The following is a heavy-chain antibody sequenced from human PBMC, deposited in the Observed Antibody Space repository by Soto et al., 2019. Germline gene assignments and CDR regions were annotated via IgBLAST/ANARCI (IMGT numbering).Heavy chain of an antibody. J-gene: IGHJ5*02. Sequence: PSETLSLTCTVSGGSISSSSYYWGWIRQPPGKGLEWIGSIYYSGSTYYNPSLKSRVTISVDTSKNQFSLKLSSVTAADTAVYYCARRAVRGVTYNWYAPWGQGTLVTVSS. D-gene: IGHD3-10*01. V-gene: IGHV4-39*01. CDR3: ARRAVRGVTYNWYAP. CDR1: GGSISSSSYY. CDR2: IYYSGST.